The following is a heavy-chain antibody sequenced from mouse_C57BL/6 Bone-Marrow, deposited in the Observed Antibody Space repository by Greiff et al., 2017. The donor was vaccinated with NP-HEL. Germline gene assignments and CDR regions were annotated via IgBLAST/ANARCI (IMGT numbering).Heavy chain of an antibody. CDR2: IHPNSGST. CDR1: GYTFTSYW. Sequence: QVQLQQPGAELVKPGASVKLSCKASGYTFTSYWMHWVKQRPGQGLEWIGMIHPNSGSTNYNEKFKSKATLTVDKSSSTAYMQLSSLTSEDSAVYYCARIYDYDEGMDYWGQGTSVTVSS. D-gene: IGHD2-4*01. V-gene: IGHV1-64*01. J-gene: IGHJ4*01. CDR3: ARIYDYDEGMDY.